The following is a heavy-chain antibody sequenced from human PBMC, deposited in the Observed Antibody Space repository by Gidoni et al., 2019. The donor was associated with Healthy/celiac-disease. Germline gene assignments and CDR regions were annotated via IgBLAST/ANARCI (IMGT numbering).Heavy chain of an antibody. D-gene: IGHD6-13*01. V-gene: IGHV4-34*01. J-gene: IGHJ4*02. Sequence: QVQLQQWGAGLVKPSETLSLTGAVYGGYVSGYDWSWIRQPPGKGMEWSGESNHSGSTNYNPSLKSRVTISVDTSKTQFSLKLSSVTAADTAVYYCASLAARPRSPKRKSPLRDYWGQGTLVTVSS. CDR1: GGYVSGYD. CDR2: SNHSGST. CDR3: ASLAARPRSPKRKSPLRDY.